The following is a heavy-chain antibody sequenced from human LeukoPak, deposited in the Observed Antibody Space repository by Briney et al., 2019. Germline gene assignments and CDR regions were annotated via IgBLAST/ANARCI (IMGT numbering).Heavy chain of an antibody. D-gene: IGHD2-15*01. CDR3: ASLGYCSGGSCYGAIDI. V-gene: IGHV4-31*03. J-gene: IGHJ3*02. Sequence: SETLSLTCTVSGGSISSGGYYWSWIRQHPGTGLEWIGYVYYSGSTYYNPSLKSRVTISVDTSKNQFSLKLSSVTAADTAVYYCASLGYCSGGSCYGAIDIWGQGTMVTVSS. CDR2: VYYSGST. CDR1: GGSISSGGYY.